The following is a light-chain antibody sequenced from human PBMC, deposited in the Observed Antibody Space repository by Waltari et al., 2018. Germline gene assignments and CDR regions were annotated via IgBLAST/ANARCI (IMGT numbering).Light chain of an antibody. V-gene: IGKV4-1*01. CDR3: QQYYSIPVT. Sequence: DIVMTQSPDSLSLSLGERATINCKPSQSVLYSSDDKNSLAWYQQKPGQPPKLLIYWTSIREFGVPDRFSGSGSGTDFTLTISSLQAEDVAVYYCQQYYSIPVTFGPGTKVDLK. CDR1: QSVLYSSDDKNS. CDR2: WTS. J-gene: IGKJ3*01.